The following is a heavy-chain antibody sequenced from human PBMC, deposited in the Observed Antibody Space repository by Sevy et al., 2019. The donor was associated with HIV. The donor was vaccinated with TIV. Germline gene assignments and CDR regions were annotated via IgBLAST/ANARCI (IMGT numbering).Heavy chain of an antibody. CDR2: ISYDGSNK. J-gene: IGHJ4*02. CDR1: RFTFSTYA. V-gene: IGHV3-30*04. Sequence: GGSLRLSCAASRFTFSTYAIHRVRQAPGKGLEWVAVISYDGSNKYYADSVKGRFTISRDNSKHTLYLQMNSLRVEDTAVYYCARGRVTSHYYDYWGQGTLVTVSS. CDR3: ARGRVTSHYYDY. D-gene: IGHD2-21*02.